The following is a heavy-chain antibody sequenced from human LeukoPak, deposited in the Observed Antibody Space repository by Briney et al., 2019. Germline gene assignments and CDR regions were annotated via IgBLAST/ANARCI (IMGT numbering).Heavy chain of an antibody. CDR3: ARGGDGYKNFDY. J-gene: IGHJ4*02. Sequence: GGSLRLSCAASVFTFSDYYMSWIRQATGEGLEGVSYIRCKGTIIFYADSVKGRFTIPRDNPKHSVYLQMNSLRAEDTAVYYCARGGDGYKNFDYWGQGTLVRVSS. D-gene: IGHD5-24*01. V-gene: IGHV3-11*04. CDR2: IRCKGTII. CDR1: VFTFSDYY.